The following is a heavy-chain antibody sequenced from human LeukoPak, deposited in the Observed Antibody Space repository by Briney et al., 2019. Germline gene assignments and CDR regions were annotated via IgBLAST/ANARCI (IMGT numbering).Heavy chain of an antibody. J-gene: IGHJ5*02. D-gene: IGHD1-26*01. CDR3: ARHEYSGSYYGLSWFDP. Sequence: SETLSLTCTVSGGSISSSGYYWGWIRQPPGKGLEWIASIYYSGSTYYNPSLKRRVTISVDTSKNQLSLKLSSLTSADTAVYYCARHEYSGSYYGLSWFDPWGQGTLVTVSS. CDR1: GGSISSSGYY. CDR2: IYYSGST. V-gene: IGHV4-39*01.